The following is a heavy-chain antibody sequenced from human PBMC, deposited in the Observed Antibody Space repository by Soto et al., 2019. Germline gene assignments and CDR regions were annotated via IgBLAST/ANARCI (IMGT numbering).Heavy chain of an antibody. J-gene: IGHJ4*02. V-gene: IGHV1-3*01. CDR2: INAGNGNT. CDR3: ARLKASGYSYSHSDY. CDR1: GYTFTSYA. Sequence: ASVKVSCKASGYTFTSYAMHWVRQAPGQRLEWMGWINAGNGNTKYSQKFQGRVTITRDTSASTAYMELSSLRSEDTAVYYCARLKASGYSYSHSDYWGQGTLVTVSS. D-gene: IGHD5-18*01.